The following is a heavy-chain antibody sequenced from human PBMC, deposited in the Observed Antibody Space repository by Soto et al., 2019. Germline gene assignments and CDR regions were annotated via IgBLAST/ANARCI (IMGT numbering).Heavy chain of an antibody. V-gene: IGHV1-2*02. CDR3: ARVWARGAFTVTTKFDP. CDR2: INPNSGGT. D-gene: IGHD4-17*01. CDR1: GYSLTGHY. J-gene: IGHJ5*02. Sequence: ASGKVSSEXSGYSLTGHYKKWVRQAPGQGLGWMGWINPNSGGTNYAQKFQGRVTMTRDTSISTAYMELSRLRSDDTAVYYCARVWARGAFTVTTKFDPWGQGTLVSVSS.